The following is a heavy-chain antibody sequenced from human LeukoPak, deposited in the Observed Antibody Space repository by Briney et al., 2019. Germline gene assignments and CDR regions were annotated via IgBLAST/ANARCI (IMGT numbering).Heavy chain of an antibody. CDR1: GGSISSGSYY. J-gene: IGHJ3*02. Sequence: SETLSLTCTVSGGSISSGSYYWGWIRQPPGKGREWIGTIYYSGSTYYNPSLKSRVTISVDTSKNQFSLKLSSVTAADTAVYYCARHSSGWNDAFDIWGQGTMVTVSS. CDR3: ARHSSGWNDAFDI. V-gene: IGHV4-39*01. CDR2: IYYSGST. D-gene: IGHD6-19*01.